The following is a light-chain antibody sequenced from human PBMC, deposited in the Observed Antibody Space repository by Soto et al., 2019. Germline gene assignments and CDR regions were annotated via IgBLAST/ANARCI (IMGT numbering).Light chain of an antibody. CDR2: DVS. CDR1: SSDVGGYTY. CDR3: SSYTSSSTLV. J-gene: IGLJ2*01. Sequence: QSALTQPASVSGSPGQSITISCTGTSSDVGGYTYVSWYQQHPGKAPKLIIYDVSNRPSGVSNRFSGSKSGNTASLTIFGLQAEDEADYYCSSYTSSSTLVFGGGTKLTVL. V-gene: IGLV2-14*03.